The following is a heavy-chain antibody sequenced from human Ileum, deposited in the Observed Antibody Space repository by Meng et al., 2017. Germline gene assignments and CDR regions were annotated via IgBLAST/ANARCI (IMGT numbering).Heavy chain of an antibody. CDR3: ANRFV. Sequence: GESLKISCAASGFSVSSDFMIWVRQAPGKGLEWVSMIHRTAGTFFAESVKGRFTISRDNSKNTLHLQMDSLRTEDTAVYYCANRFVWGLGTLVTVSS. CDR2: IHRTAGT. V-gene: IGHV3-66*02. CDR1: GFSVSSDF. J-gene: IGHJ4*02. D-gene: IGHD3-3*01.